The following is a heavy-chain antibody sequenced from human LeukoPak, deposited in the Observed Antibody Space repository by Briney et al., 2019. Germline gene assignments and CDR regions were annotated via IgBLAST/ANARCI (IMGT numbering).Heavy chain of an antibody. Sequence: GGSLRLSCAASGFTFSSYGMHWVRQAPGKGLEWVAFIRYDGNNKYYADFVKGRFAISRDNSKNTLYLQMNSLRAEDTAIYYCANIVVVAARFDYWGQGTLVSVSS. D-gene: IGHD2-15*01. CDR3: ANIVVVAARFDY. V-gene: IGHV3-30*02. CDR1: GFTFSSYG. J-gene: IGHJ4*02. CDR2: IRYDGNNK.